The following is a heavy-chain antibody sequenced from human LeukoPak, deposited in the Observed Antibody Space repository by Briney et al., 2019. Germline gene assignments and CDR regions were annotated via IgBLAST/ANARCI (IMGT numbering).Heavy chain of an antibody. D-gene: IGHD5-18*01. CDR3: AKPLSGYSYGYKGGAFDI. CDR2: IIPIFGTA. Sequence: SVKVSCKASGGTLSSYAISWVRQAPGQGLKWMGGIIPIFGTANYAQKFQGRVTITADKSTSTAYMELSSLRSEDTAVYYCAKPLSGYSYGYKGGAFDIWGQGTMVTVSS. J-gene: IGHJ3*02. V-gene: IGHV1-69*06. CDR1: GGTLSSYA.